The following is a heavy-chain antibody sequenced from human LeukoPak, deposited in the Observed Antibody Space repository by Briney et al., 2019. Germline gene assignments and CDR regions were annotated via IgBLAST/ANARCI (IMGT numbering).Heavy chain of an antibody. CDR3: AFISSGWSILY. CDR2: INTNTGNP. D-gene: IGHD6-19*01. J-gene: IGHJ4*02. Sequence: ASVKVSCKASGYTFTSYAMNWVRQAPGQGLDWMGWINTNTGNPTYVQGFTGRFVFSLDTSVSTAYLQISSLKAEDTAVYYCAFISSGWSILYWGQGTLVTVSS. V-gene: IGHV7-4-1*02. CDR1: GYTFTSYA.